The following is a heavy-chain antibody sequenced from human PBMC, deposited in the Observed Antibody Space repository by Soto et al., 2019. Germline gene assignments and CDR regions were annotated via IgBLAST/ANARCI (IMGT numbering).Heavy chain of an antibody. CDR3: ARDFLYCNSTSCYTFDP. V-gene: IGHV4-4*07. J-gene: IGHJ5*02. Sequence: SETLSLACTVPGGSISSYYWSWIRQPAGKGLEWIGRIYTSGSTNYNPSLKSRVTMSVDTSKNQFSLKLSSVTAADTAVYYCARDFLYCNSTSCYTFDPWGQGTLVTVSS. D-gene: IGHD2-2*02. CDR1: GGSISSYY. CDR2: IYTSGST.